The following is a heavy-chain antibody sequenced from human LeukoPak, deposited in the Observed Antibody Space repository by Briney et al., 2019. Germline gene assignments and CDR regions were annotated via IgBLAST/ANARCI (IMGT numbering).Heavy chain of an antibody. Sequence: GGSLRLSCAASGFIFSNYGMNWVRQAPGKGLEWVAAISASGSATSYADSVRGRFTISRDNSKSTTYLQMNTLRADDTAVYYCARDGFGTGSNWGQGTLVTVSS. D-gene: IGHD3-16*01. CDR2: ISASGSAT. J-gene: IGHJ4*02. CDR1: GFIFSNYG. CDR3: ARDGFGTGSN. V-gene: IGHV3-23*01.